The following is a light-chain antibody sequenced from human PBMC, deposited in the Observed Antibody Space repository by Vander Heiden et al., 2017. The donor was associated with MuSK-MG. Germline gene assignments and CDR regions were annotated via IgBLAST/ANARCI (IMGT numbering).Light chain of an antibody. Sequence: DVQMTHSPATLSASVGDQVTITCRGSQLIINWFAWSQHNPGKAPKLLIYTTLSLQSGVPSRFSATAFGLEFTLTISSPQPDHFATYYCKQYNSYSPYTFGQGTKLEIK. V-gene: IGKV1-5*03. CDR2: TTL. J-gene: IGKJ2*01. CDR3: KQYNSYSPYT. CDR1: QLIINW.